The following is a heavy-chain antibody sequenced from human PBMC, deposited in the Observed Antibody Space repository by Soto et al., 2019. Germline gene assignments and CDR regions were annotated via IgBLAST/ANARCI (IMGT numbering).Heavy chain of an antibody. CDR3: ARRGIMVRGVHWFDP. CDR2: IYYSGST. D-gene: IGHD3-10*01. Sequence: SETLSLTCTVSGGSISSSSYYWGWIRQPPGKGLEWIGSIYYSGSTYYNPSLKSRVTISVDTSKNQFSLKLSSVTAADTAVYYCARRGIMVRGVHWFDPWGQGTLVTVSS. J-gene: IGHJ5*02. CDR1: GGSISSSSYY. V-gene: IGHV4-39*01.